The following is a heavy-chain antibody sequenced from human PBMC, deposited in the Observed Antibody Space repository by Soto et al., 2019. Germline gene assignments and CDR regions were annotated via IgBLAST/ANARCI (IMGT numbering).Heavy chain of an antibody. D-gene: IGHD3-22*01. J-gene: IGHJ3*02. V-gene: IGHV4-30-2*01. CDR1: GGSISSGGYS. CDR2: IDHSGST. Sequence: QLQLQESGSGLVKPSQTLSLTCAVSGGSISSGGYSWSWIRQPPGKGLEWIGYIDHSGSTYYNPSPQGRATISVARSKNQYTLKLSSVTAADTALYYCARSNYYDSSCYYYDAFDIWGQGTMVTVSS. CDR3: ARSNYYDSSCYYYDAFDI.